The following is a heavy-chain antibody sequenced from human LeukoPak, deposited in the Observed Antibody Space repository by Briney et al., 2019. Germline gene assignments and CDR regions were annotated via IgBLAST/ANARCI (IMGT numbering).Heavy chain of an antibody. D-gene: IGHD6-19*01. CDR2: ISTDGSIT. V-gene: IGHV3-74*01. J-gene: IGHJ4*02. Sequence: GGSLRLSCAVSGFSFSSNWIHWVRQGAGKGLEWVSRISTDGSITVYADSVKGRFTMSRYNAKNTVYLQMNSLRAEDTAVYFCTRDFDSGSVYWGQGTVVTVSS. CDR3: TRDFDSGSVY. CDR1: GFSFSSNW.